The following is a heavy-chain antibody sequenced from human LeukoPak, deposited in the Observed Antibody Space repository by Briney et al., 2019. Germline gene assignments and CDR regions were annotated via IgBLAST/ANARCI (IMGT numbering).Heavy chain of an antibody. CDR1: GGSVSINNW. Sequence: SGTLSLTCAVSGGSVSINNWWSWVRQPPGKGLEWIGEIYRDGTTNYNPSLRSRVTILVDKSRNQFSLKLNSVTAADTAVYYCATTDGYYYDSSGYYGEYGMDVWGQGTTVTVSS. CDR3: ATTDGYYYDSSGYYGEYGMDV. CDR2: IYRDGTT. D-gene: IGHD3-22*01. V-gene: IGHV4-4*02. J-gene: IGHJ6*02.